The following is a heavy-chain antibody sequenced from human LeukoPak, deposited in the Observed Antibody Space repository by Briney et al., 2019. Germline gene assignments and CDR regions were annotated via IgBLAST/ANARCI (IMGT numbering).Heavy chain of an antibody. CDR3: ARLRGAAVSQWAEY. D-gene: IGHD5/OR15-5a*01. CDR2: IYPGDSDT. J-gene: IGHJ4*02. CDR1: GYSFTSYW. V-gene: IGHV5-51*01. Sequence: GESLKISCKASGYSFTSYWIGWVRQMPGKGLEWMGIIYPGDSDTTYSPSFQGQVTISADKSISTAYLQWGSLKASDTAMYYCARLRGAAVSQWAEYWGQGTLVTVSS.